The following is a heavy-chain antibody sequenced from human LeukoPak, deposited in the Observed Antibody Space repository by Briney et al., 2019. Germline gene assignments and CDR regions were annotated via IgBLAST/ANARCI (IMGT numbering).Heavy chain of an antibody. D-gene: IGHD3-16*02. J-gene: IGHJ4*02. V-gene: IGHV3-21*01. CDR1: GFTFSSYS. Sequence: GGSLRLSCAASGFTFSSYSMNWVRQAPGKGLEWVSSISGSSSYIYYADSVKGRFTISRDNARNSLYLQMNSLRAEDTAVYYCARAIVYDYVWGSYRSDPFDYWGQGTLVTVSS. CDR2: ISGSSSYI. CDR3: ARAIVYDYVWGSYRSDPFDY.